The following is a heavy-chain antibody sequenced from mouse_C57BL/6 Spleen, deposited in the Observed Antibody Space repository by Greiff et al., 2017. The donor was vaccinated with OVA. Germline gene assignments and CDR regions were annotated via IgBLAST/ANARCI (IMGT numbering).Heavy chain of an antibody. D-gene: IGHD1-1*01. CDR1: GYTFTSYW. V-gene: IGHV1-52*01. J-gene: IGHJ4*01. CDR3: ASSGSSLYYYAMDY. CDR2: IDPSDSET. Sequence: QVQLQQPGAELVRPGSSVKLSYKASGYTFTSYWMHWVKQRPIQGLEWIGNIDPSDSETHYNQKFKDKATLTVDKSSSTAYMQLSSLTSEDSAVYYCASSGSSLYYYAMDYWGQGTSVTVSS.